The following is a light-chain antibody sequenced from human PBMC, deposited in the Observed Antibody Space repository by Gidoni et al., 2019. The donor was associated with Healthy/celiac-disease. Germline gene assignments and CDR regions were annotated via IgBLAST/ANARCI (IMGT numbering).Light chain of an antibody. CDR1: SSNIGSNY. J-gene: IGLJ3*02. CDR3: SAWYDSLSGEGV. CDR2: RNN. Sequence: SVLTQPPSASGTPGQRVTISCSGSSSNIGSNYVAWYQQLPGTAPKHLIYRNNQRPSGVPARFSGSKSCTSASLAVSGLRPEDEADYYCSAWYDSLSGEGVFGGGTKLTVL. V-gene: IGLV1-47*01.